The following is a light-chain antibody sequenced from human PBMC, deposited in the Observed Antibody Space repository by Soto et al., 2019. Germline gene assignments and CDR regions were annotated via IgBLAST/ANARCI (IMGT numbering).Light chain of an antibody. CDR3: QHYGRSPYT. J-gene: IGKJ2*01. CDR2: AAS. V-gene: IGKV3-20*01. Sequence: EIVLTQSPGTLSLSPGERATLSCRASQSVSSSYLAWYQQKPGQAPRLLIYAASSRATDIPDRFSGRGAGTDFTLTISRLEPEYVAVYYCQHYGRSPYTFGQGTKLEIK. CDR1: QSVSSSY.